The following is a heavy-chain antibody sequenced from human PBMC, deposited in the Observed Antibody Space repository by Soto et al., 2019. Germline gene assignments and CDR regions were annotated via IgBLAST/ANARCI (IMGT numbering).Heavy chain of an antibody. Sequence: SVKVSCKASGGTFSSYAISWVRQAPGQGLEWMGGIIPIFGTANYAQKFQGRVTITADESTSTAYMELSSLRSEDTAVYYCARAKGGGEVYFDYWGQGTLVAVSS. D-gene: IGHD3-16*01. J-gene: IGHJ4*02. CDR3: ARAKGGGEVYFDY. V-gene: IGHV1-69*13. CDR2: IIPIFGTA. CDR1: GGTFSSYA.